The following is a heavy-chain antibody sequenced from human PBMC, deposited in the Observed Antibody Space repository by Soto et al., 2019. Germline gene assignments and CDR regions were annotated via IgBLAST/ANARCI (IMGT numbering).Heavy chain of an antibody. D-gene: IGHD2-15*01. V-gene: IGHV3-73*01. J-gene: IGHJ4*02. CDR1: GFTFSGSA. CDR3: TRLYCSGGSCYSD. Sequence: GGSLRLSCAASGFTFSGSAMHWVRQASGKGLEWVGRIRSKANSYATAYAASVKGRFTISRDDSKNTAYLQMNSLKTEDTAVYYCTRLYCSGGSCYSDWGQGTLVTVSS. CDR2: IRSKANSYAT.